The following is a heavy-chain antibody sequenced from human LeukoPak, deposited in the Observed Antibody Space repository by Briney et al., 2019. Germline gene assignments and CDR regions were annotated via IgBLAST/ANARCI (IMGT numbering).Heavy chain of an antibody. J-gene: IGHJ4*02. V-gene: IGHV1-69*04. CDR2: MIPILGIA. CDR3: ASLYHSSSFYFDY. CDR1: GGTFSSYA. Sequence: ASVKVSCKASGGTFSSYAISWVRQAPGQGLEWMGRMIPILGIANYAQEFQGRVTITADKSTSTAYMELSSLRSEDTAVYYCASLYHSSSFYFDYWGQGTLVTVSS. D-gene: IGHD6-6*01.